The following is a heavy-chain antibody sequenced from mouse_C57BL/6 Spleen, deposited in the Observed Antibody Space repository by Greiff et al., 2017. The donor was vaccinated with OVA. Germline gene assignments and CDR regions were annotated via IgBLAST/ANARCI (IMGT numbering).Heavy chain of an antibody. CDR1: GFSSTSSG. CDR2: LWSGGIT. D-gene: IGHD2-2*01. CDR3: ARNYGYDGWFAY. J-gene: IGHJ3*01. V-gene: IGHV2-2*01. Sequence: VQLQEPGPGLVQPSQRLSITCTVPGFSSTSSGVHWVRQSPGKGLEWLGVLWSGGITDSTAAFISRLSISKDNSKSQVFFKMNSLQADDTAIYYCARNYGYDGWFAYWGQGTLVTVSA.